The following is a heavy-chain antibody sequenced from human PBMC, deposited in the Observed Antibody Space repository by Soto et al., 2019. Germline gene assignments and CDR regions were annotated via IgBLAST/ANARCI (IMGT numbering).Heavy chain of an antibody. D-gene: IGHD3-22*01. CDR3: ARAPFTIYDTSGYYDY. J-gene: IGHJ4*02. CDR1: GFTFSSSG. CDR2: IWYDGSKK. Sequence: GGSLRLSCAASGFTFSSSGMHWVRQAPGKGLEWVAIIWYDGSKKYYADSVKGRFTISRDNSKNTVYPQMNSLRAEDTAVYYCARAPFTIYDTSGYYDYWGQGTLVTVSS. V-gene: IGHV3-33*01.